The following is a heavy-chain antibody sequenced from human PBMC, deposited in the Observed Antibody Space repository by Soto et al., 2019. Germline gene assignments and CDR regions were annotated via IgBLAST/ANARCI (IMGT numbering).Heavy chain of an antibody. V-gene: IGHV3-33*01. CDR2: IWYDGSNK. Sequence: PGGSLRLSXAASGFTFSSYGMHWVRQAPGKGLEWVAVIWYDGSNKYYADSVKGRFTISRDNSKNTLYLQMNSLRAEDTAVYYCARGFNRVGSLAATQYPFDYWGQGTLVTVS. CDR1: GFTFSSYG. D-gene: IGHD2-15*01. J-gene: IGHJ4*02. CDR3: ARGFNRVGSLAATQYPFDY.